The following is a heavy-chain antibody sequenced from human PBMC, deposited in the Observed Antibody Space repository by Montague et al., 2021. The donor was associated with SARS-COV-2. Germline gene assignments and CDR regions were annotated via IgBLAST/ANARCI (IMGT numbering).Heavy chain of an antibody. Sequence: SETLSLTCTVAGYSISTGYYWGWIRQPPGKGLEWIGTIYHSGSTYFNPSLKSRVTISVDTSKNQFSLNLSSVTAADTAVYYCAKVAGSHDTFDIWGRGTMFTVSS. CDR2: IYHSGST. V-gene: IGHV4-38-2*02. CDR1: GYSISTGYY. J-gene: IGHJ3*02. CDR3: AKVAGSHDTFDI. D-gene: IGHD6-19*01.